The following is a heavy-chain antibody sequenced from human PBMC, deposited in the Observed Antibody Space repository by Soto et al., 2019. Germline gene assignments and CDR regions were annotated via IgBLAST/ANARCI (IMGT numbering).Heavy chain of an antibody. D-gene: IGHD1-1*01. CDR2: INSAGTT. V-gene: IGHV3-23*01. CDR1: GFIFSNYA. CDR3: ARDWYEDH. Sequence: PGGSVRRSCVASGFIFSNYAMTWVSQAPGKGLDWVSAINSAGTTYYADSVKGRFTMSRDNSDNTLYLQMNKLRAEDTAVYYCARDWYEDHWGQGTLVTVSS. J-gene: IGHJ4*02.